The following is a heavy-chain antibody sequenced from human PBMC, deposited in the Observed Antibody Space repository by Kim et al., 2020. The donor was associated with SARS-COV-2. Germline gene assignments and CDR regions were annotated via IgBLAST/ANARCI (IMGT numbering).Heavy chain of an antibody. V-gene: IGHV4-38-2*02. CDR3: ARWGGRRNYYGSGSYSSY. Sequence: SETLSLTCTVSGYSISSGYYWGWIRQPPGKGLEWIGSIYHSGSTYYNPSLKSRVTISVDTSKNQFSLKLSSVTAADTAVYYCARWGGRRNYYGSGSYSSYWSQGTLVTVSS. D-gene: IGHD3-10*01. CDR2: IYHSGST. J-gene: IGHJ4*02. CDR1: GYSISSGYY.